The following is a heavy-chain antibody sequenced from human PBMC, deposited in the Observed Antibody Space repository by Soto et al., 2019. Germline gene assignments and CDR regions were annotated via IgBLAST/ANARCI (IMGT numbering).Heavy chain of an antibody. Sequence: PGGSLRLSCAASGFTFGGYAMHWVRQAPGKGLEYVSAISSNGGSTYYANSVKGRFTTSRDNSKNTLYLQMGSLRAEDMAVYYCAREVPPRGTYYYYYYYMDVWGKGTTVTVSS. J-gene: IGHJ6*03. V-gene: IGHV3-64*01. CDR1: GFTFGGYA. CDR3: AREVPPRGTYYYYYYYMDV. CDR2: ISSNGGST. D-gene: IGHD1-7*01.